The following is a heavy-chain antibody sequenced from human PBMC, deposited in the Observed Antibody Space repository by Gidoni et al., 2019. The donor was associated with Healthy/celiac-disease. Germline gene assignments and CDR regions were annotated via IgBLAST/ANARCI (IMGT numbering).Heavy chain of an antibody. V-gene: IGHV3-48*02. Sequence: EVQLVESGGGLVQPGGSLRLSCAASGFTFSSYSMHWVRQAPGKGLEWVSYISSSSSTIYYADSVKGRFTISRDNAKNSLYLQMNSLRDEDTAVYYCARDFWTNTAMSPSVGHYFDYWGQGTLVTVSS. CDR1: GFTFSSYS. J-gene: IGHJ4*02. D-gene: IGHD5-18*01. CDR3: ARDFWTNTAMSPSVGHYFDY. CDR2: ISSSSSTI.